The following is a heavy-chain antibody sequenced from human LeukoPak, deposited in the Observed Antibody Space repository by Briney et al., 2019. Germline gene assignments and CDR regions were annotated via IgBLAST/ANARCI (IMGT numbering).Heavy chain of an antibody. CDR2: ISSSSHI. D-gene: IGHD3-22*01. J-gene: IGHJ2*01. CDR3: AREAFFDSSGYYVAWFDL. Sequence: GGSLRLSCAASGFPFNTYSMNWVRQAPGKGLEWVSSISSSSHIYYADSVKGRFTISRDNAKNSLYLQINSPRADDTAVYYCAREAFFDSSGYYVAWFDLWGRGTLVAVSS. V-gene: IGHV3-21*04. CDR1: GFPFNTYS.